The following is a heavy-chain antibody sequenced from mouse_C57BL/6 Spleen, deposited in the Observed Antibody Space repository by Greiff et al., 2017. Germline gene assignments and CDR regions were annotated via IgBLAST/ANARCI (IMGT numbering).Heavy chain of an antibody. CDR1: GYTFTSYW. Sequence: QVQLQQPGAELVKPGASVKLSCKASGYTFTSYWMQWVKQRPGQGLEWIGEIDPSDSYTNYTQKFKGKATLTVDTSSSTAYMQLSSLTSEDSAVYYCARSWDKEGGYFDYWGQGTTLTVSS. CDR2: IDPSDSYT. J-gene: IGHJ2*01. CDR3: ARSWDKEGGYFDY. D-gene: IGHD4-1*01. V-gene: IGHV1-50*01.